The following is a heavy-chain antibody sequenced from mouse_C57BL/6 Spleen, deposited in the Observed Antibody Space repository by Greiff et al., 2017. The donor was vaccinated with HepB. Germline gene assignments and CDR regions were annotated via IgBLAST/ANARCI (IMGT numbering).Heavy chain of an antibody. D-gene: IGHD2-1*01. J-gene: IGHJ2*01. CDR1: GYSFTGYF. CDR2: INPYNGDT. CDR3: ARSDGTYYFDY. Sequence: VQLQQSGPELVKPGDSVKISCKASGYSFTGYFMNWVMQSHGKSLEWIGRINPYNGDTFDNQKFKGKATLTVDKSSSTAHMELRSLTSEDSAVYYCARSDGTYYFDYWGQGTTRTVSS. V-gene: IGHV1-20*01.